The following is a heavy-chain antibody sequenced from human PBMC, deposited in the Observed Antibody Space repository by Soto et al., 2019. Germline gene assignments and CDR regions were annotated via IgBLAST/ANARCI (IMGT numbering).Heavy chain of an antibody. CDR1: GFTFSSYE. D-gene: IGHD5-12*01. J-gene: IGHJ4*02. Sequence: PGGSLRLSCAASGFTFSSYEMNWVRQAPGKGLEWVSYISSSGSTIYYADSAKGRFTISRDNAKNSLYLQMNSLRAEDTAVYYCARDREYSGYDYWGQGTLVTVSS. CDR3: ARDREYSGYDY. V-gene: IGHV3-48*03. CDR2: ISSSGSTI.